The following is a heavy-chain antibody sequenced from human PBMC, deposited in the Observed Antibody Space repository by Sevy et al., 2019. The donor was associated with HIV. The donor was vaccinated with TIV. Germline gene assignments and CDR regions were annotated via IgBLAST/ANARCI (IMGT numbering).Heavy chain of an antibody. CDR3: AREGDYYDSSGPDAFDI. CDR2: IYSGGST. Sequence: GGSLRLSCAASGFTVSSNYMSWVRQAPGKGLEWVSVIYSGGSTYYADSVKGRFTISRDNSKNTLYLQMNSLRAEDTAVYYCAREGDYYDSSGPDAFDIWGQRTMVTVS. D-gene: IGHD3-22*01. V-gene: IGHV3-53*01. CDR1: GFTVSSNY. J-gene: IGHJ3*02.